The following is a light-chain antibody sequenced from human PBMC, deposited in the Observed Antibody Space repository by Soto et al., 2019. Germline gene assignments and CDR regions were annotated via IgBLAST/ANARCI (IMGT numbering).Light chain of an antibody. V-gene: IGLV2-14*01. Sequence: QSVLTQPASVSGSPGQSITISCTGTSSDVGGSNYVSWYQQHPGKAPKLMIYEVNHRPSGISTRFSGSKSGITASLTISGLQAEDEADYYCSSYTSSSTRVFGTGTKLTVL. CDR1: SSDVGGSNY. CDR3: SSYTSSSTRV. J-gene: IGLJ1*01. CDR2: EVN.